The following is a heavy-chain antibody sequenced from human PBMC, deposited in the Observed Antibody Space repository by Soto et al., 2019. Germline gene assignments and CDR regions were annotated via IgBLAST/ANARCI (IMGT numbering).Heavy chain of an antibody. Sequence: GGSLRLSCAASGFTFSSYAMSWVRQAPGKGLEWVSAISGNGGSTYYEDSVKGRFTISRDNSKNTLYLEMNSLRAEDKAVYYCAKDISVCYCDILTRCYDAFYILGPGTMVTVSS. D-gene: IGHD3-9*01. CDR1: GFTFSSYA. J-gene: IGHJ3*02. V-gene: IGHV3-23*01. CDR3: AKDISVCYCDILTRCYDAFYI. CDR2: ISGNGGST.